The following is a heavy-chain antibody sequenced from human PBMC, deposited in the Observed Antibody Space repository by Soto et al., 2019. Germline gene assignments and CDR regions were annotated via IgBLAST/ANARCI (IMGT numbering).Heavy chain of an antibody. CDR1: GYTFTSYY. Sequence: ASVKVSCKAFGYTFTSYYMHWVRQAPGQGLEWMGIINPSGGSTSYAQKFQGRVTMTRDTSTSTVYMELSSLRSEDTAVYYCARKAIRDDAFDIWGQGTMVTVSS. CDR2: INPSGGST. CDR3: ARKAIRDDAFDI. V-gene: IGHV1-46*03. J-gene: IGHJ3*02.